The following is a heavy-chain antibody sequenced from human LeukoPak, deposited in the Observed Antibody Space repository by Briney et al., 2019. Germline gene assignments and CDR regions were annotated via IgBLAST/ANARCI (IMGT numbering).Heavy chain of an antibody. CDR2: INPNSGGT. CDR1: GYTFTDFY. Sequence: ASVKVSCKASGYTFTDFYIHWVRQAPGQGLEWMGWINPNSGGTKYAQKFQGRVTMTRDTSISTAYMELSRLRSDDTAVYYCARVKVFYDSSGYYPLYYFDYWGQGTLVTVSS. D-gene: IGHD3-22*01. V-gene: IGHV1-2*02. J-gene: IGHJ4*02. CDR3: ARVKVFYDSSGYYPLYYFDY.